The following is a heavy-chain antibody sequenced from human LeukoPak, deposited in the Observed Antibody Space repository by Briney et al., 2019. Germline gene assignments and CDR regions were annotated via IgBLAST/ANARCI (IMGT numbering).Heavy chain of an antibody. D-gene: IGHD2-8*02. CDR1: GFTFSTYA. CDR3: ATYRQVLLPFES. V-gene: IGHV3-23*01. Sequence: GGSLRLSCAASGFTFSTYAMSWVRQAPGRGLEWVSAISVTGGSTYSADSVKGRFTISRDNSKSTLSLQMNSLRAEDTAIYYCATYRQVLLPFESWGQGTLVTVSS. J-gene: IGHJ4*02. CDR2: ISVTGGST.